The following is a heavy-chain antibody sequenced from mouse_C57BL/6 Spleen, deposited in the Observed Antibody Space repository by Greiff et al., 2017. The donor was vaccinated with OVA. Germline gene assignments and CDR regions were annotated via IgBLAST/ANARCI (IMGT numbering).Heavy chain of an antibody. CDR1: GYTFTSYW. CDR3: ARREYSEAY. CDR2: IDPSDSYT. D-gene: IGHD2-12*01. J-gene: IGHJ3*01. Sequence: QVQLQQSGAELVKPGASVKLSCKASGYTFTSYWMQWVKQRPGQGLEWIGEIDPSDSYTNYNQKFKGKATLTVDTSSSTAYMQLSSLTSEDSAVYYCARREYSEAYWGQGTLVTVSA. V-gene: IGHV1-50*01.